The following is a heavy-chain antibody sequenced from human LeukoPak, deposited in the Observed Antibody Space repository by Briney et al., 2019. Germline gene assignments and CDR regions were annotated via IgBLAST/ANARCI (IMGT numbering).Heavy chain of an antibody. V-gene: IGHV3-23*01. CDR3: AKRFYYDSSGYGAFDI. CDR1: GFXFSSYG. J-gene: IGHJ3*02. CDR2: ISGSGGST. Sequence: PGGSLRLSCAASGFXFSSYGMSWVRQAPGKGPEWVSAISGSGGSTNYADSVKGRFTISRDNSKNTLYLQMNSLRAEDTAVYYCAKRFYYDSSGYGAFDIWGQGTMVTVSS. D-gene: IGHD3-22*01.